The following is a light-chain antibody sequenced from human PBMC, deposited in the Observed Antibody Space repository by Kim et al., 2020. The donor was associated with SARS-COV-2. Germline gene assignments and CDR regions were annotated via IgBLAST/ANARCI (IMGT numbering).Light chain of an antibody. CDR2: GTS. Sequence: SPGEGATLSCRASQSFSSSYLAWYQQKSGQAPRLVIYGTSTRATGIPDRFSGSGSGTDFTLTISRLEPEDFAVYYCQQYGTSPRTFGGGTKVDIK. CDR3: QQYGTSPRT. V-gene: IGKV3-20*01. CDR1: QSFSSSY. J-gene: IGKJ4*01.